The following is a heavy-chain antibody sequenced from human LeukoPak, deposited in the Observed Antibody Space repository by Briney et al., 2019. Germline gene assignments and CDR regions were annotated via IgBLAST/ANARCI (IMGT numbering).Heavy chain of an antibody. Sequence: GGSLRLSCAASGFTFSSYEMNWVRQAPGKGLEYVSAISSNGGSTYYANSVKGRFTISRDNSKNTLYLQMGSLRAEDMAVYYCARVEYYGSGSSVWNWFDPWGQGTLVTVSS. CDR1: GFTFSSYE. CDR3: ARVEYYGSGSSVWNWFDP. D-gene: IGHD3-10*01. J-gene: IGHJ5*02. V-gene: IGHV3-64*01. CDR2: ISSNGGST.